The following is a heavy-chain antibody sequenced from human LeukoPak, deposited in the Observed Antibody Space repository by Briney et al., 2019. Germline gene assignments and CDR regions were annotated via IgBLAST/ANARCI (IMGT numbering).Heavy chain of an antibody. J-gene: IGHJ6*03. CDR1: GGSISSGSYY. CDR3: ARDSGWEFRYYYMDV. V-gene: IGHV4-61*01. CDR2: IYYSGST. Sequence: SETLSLTCTVSGGSISSGSYYWSWIRQPPGKGLEWIGYIYYSGSTNYNPSLKSRVTISVDTSKNQFSLKLSSVTAADTAVYYCARDSGWEFRYYYMDVWGKGTTVTVSS. D-gene: IGHD1-26*01.